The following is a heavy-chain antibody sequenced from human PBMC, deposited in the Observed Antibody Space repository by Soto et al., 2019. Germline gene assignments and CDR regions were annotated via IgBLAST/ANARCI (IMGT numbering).Heavy chain of an antibody. CDR3: AREVPHSSGWFLY. D-gene: IGHD6-19*01. CDR1: GFTFSSYS. V-gene: IGHV3-21*01. CDR2: ISSSSSYI. Sequence: GGSLRLSCAASGFTFSSYSMSWVRQAPGKGLEWVSSISSSSSYIYYADSVKGRFTISRDNAKNSLYLQMNSLRAEDTAVYYCAREVPHSSGWFLYWGQGTLVTVPQ. J-gene: IGHJ4*02.